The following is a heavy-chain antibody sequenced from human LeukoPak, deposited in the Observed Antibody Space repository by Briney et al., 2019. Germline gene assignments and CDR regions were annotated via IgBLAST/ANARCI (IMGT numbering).Heavy chain of an antibody. D-gene: IGHD5-18*01. Sequence: PGGSLRLSCAASGFTVSSNYMSWVRQAPGKGLEWVSVIYSGGSTYYADSVKGRFTISRDNSKNTLYLQMNSLRAEDTAVCYCATSYSYGPFDYWGQGTLVTVSS. J-gene: IGHJ4*02. V-gene: IGHV3-53*01. CDR2: IYSGGST. CDR1: GFTVSSNY. CDR3: ATSYSYGPFDY.